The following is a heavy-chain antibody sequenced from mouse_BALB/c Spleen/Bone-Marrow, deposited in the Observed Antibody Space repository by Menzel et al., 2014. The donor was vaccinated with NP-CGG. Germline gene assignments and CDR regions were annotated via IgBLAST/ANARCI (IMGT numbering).Heavy chain of an antibody. CDR3: ARSGKVRNAMDY. CDR1: GYTFTDHA. CDR2: ISGYYGDA. Sequence: VQLQQSGAILVRPGVSVKISCKGSGYTFTDHAIHWVKRSHAKSLEWIGVISGYYGDAIYNQKFKGKATMTVDKSSSTAYMELARLTSEDSAIYYCARSGKVRNAMDYWGQGTSVTVSS. J-gene: IGHJ4*01. V-gene: IGHV1S137*01. D-gene: IGHD2-14*01.